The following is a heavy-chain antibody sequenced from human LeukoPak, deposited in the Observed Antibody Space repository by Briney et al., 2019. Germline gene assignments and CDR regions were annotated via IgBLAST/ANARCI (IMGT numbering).Heavy chain of an antibody. D-gene: IGHD3-10*01. CDR2: ISYDGSNK. V-gene: IGHV3-30*04. J-gene: IGHJ4*02. CDR1: GFTFSSYA. CDR3: AREDRGLLWFGEAEDY. Sequence: PGRSLRLSCAASGFTFSSYAMHWVRQAPGKGLEWVAVISYDGSNKYYADSVKGRFTISRDNSKNTLYLQMNSLRAEDTAVYYCAREDRGLLWFGEAEDYWGQGTLVTVSS.